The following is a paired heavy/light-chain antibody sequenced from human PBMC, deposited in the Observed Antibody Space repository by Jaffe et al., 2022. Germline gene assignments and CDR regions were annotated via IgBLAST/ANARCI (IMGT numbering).Heavy chain of an antibody. CDR3: ARRRVRALDV. V-gene: IGHV4-59*01. D-gene: IGHD3-10*01. CDR1: GGSLSRYY. CDR2: VEDRGRT. J-gene: IGHJ3*01. Sequence: QVLLQESGPGLVKPSETLSLNCTVSGGSLSRYYWNWIRQAPGKGLEWIGFVEDRGRTNYNPAFSSRVTISADTSKNRFSLKLTTVTAADSAIYYCARRRVRALDVWGHGTMVTISS.
Light chain of an antibody. CDR3: QVWHSSSDLWV. CDR1: NIGSKS. CDR2: DDR. Sequence: SYVLTQPPSVSVAPGQTASMTCGGNNIGSKSVHWYQQKPGQAPVLVVYDDRDRPSGIPERFSGSNSGSTATLTISRVEAGDEADYYCQVWHSSSDLWVFGGGTKLTVL. V-gene: IGLV3-21*02. J-gene: IGLJ3*02.